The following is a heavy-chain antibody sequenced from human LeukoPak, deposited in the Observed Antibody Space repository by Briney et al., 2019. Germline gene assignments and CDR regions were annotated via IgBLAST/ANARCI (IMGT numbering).Heavy chain of an antibody. CDR1: GYTFTAYY. D-gene: IGHD5-24*01. J-gene: IGHJ4*02. Sequence: ASLKVSCKTSGYTFTAYYINSVRHAPGQGLERLGWINASSGNTNYAQNFQGRVTMTGDTSINTAYMELSSLTSDDTAVYYCASALMKLATIGWGQGTLVTVSS. V-gene: IGHV1-2*02. CDR2: INASSGNT. CDR3: ASALMKLATIG.